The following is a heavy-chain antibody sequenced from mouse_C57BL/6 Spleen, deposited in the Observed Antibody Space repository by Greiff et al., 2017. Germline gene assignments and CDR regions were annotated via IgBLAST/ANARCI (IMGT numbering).Heavy chain of an antibody. CDR3: VYYGSSWAYAMDY. D-gene: IGHD1-1*01. J-gene: IGHJ4*01. CDR2: IDPEDGET. CDR1: GFNIKDYY. Sequence: EVKLMESGAELVKPGASVKLSCTASGFNIKDYYMHWVKQRTEQGLEWIGRIDPEDGETKYAPKFQGKATITADTSSNTAYLQLSSLTSEDTAVYYCVYYGSSWAYAMDYWGQGTSVTVSS. V-gene: IGHV14-2*01.